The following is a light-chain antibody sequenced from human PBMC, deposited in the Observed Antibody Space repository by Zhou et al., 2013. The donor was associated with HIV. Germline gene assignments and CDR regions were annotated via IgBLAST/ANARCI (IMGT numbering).Light chain of an antibody. V-gene: IGKV1-5*03. Sequence: DIQMTQSPSTLSASVGDRVTITCRASQSINNWLAWYQQKPGEPPKLLIYKASNLETGVPSRFSGSGSGTDFTLTISSLQPDDFATYFCQQYKSYSWLTFGGGTTVEI. CDR2: KAS. CDR1: QSINNW. J-gene: IGKJ4*01. CDR3: QQYKSYSWLT.